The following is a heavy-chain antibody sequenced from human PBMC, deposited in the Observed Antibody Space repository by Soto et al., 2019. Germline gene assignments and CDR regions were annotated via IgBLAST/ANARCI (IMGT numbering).Heavy chain of an antibody. D-gene: IGHD1-26*01. J-gene: IGHJ3*02. Sequence: SETLSLTCTVSRVSISDYFWSWIRQAPGKGLEWIGYIFHTGSTNYNPSLKGRVTISVDTSKNQFSLKLSSVTAADTAVYYCARRYGSAFDIWGQGTMVTVSS. CDR1: RVSISDYF. CDR2: IFHTGST. V-gene: IGHV4-59*08. CDR3: ARRYGSAFDI.